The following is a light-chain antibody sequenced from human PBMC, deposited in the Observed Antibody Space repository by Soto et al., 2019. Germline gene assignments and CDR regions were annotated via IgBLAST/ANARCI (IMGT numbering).Light chain of an antibody. CDR1: SSDIGAYIY. J-gene: IGLJ3*02. CDR3: CSYAGSYSWV. CDR2: DVS. V-gene: IGLV2-11*01. Sequence: QSALTQPPSASGSPGQSVTISCTGTSSDIGAYIYVSWYQQHPGKAPKLMIYDVSKRPSGVPDRFSGSKSGNTASLTISGLQAEDEADYYCCSYAGSYSWVFGGGTKLTVL.